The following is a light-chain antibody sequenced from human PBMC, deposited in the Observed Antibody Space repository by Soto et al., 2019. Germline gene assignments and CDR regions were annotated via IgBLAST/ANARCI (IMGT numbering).Light chain of an antibody. J-gene: IGLJ1*01. CDR1: SSDVGGYNY. V-gene: IGLV2-11*01. CDR2: DVS. CDR3: CSYAGSYTFNYA. Sequence: QSALTQPRSVSGSPGQSVTISCTGTSSDVGGYNYVSWYQQHPGKAPKLMIYDVSKRPSGVPDRFSGSKSGNTASLTISGLQADDEADYYCCSYAGSYTFNYAFGTATKVTVL.